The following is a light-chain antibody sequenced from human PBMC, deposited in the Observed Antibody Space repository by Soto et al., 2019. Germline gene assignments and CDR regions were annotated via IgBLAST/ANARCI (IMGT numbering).Light chain of an antibody. V-gene: IGLV2-14*01. CDR2: DVS. J-gene: IGLJ3*02. CDR3: SSYTSSSTMV. Sequence: QSVLTQPASVSGSPGQSITISCTGTSSDVGFYNYVSWYQQHPGKAPKLIIYDVSNRPSGVSNRFSGSKSGNTASLTISGLQAEDEADYYCSSYTSSSTMVFGGGTKLTVL. CDR1: SSDVGFYNY.